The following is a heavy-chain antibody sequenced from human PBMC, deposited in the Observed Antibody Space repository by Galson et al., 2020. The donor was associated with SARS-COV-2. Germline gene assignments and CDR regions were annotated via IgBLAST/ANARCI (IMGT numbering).Heavy chain of an antibody. CDR2: IYTEGST. J-gene: IGHJ6*03. CDR1: GFTVRSNY. V-gene: IGHV3-53*01. Sequence: GESLKISCAASGFTVRSNYMSWVRQAPGKGLEWVSVIYTEGSTYYADSVKGRFTISRDNSKNTLYLQMNSLRAEDTAVYYCARDLVGVRGEFGYYYYMDVWGKGTTVTVSS. CDR3: ARDLVGVRGEFGYYYYMDV. D-gene: IGHD3-10*01.